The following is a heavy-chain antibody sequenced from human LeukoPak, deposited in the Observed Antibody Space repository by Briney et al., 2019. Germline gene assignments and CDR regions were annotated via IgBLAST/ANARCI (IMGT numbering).Heavy chain of an antibody. J-gene: IGHJ5*02. V-gene: IGHV3-74*01. CDR2: INSDGSST. CDR3: ARVKLGKVRWFDP. CDR1: GFTFRSYW. Sequence: GGSLRLSCAASGFTFRSYWMHWVRQAPGKGLVWVSRINSDGSSTTYADSVKGRFTISRDNAKNTLDLQMNSLRAEDTAVYYCARVKLGKVRWFDPWGQGTLVTVSS. D-gene: IGHD7-27*01.